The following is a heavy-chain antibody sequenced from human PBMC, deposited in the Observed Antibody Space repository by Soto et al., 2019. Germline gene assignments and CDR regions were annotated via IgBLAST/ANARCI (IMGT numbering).Heavy chain of an antibody. V-gene: IGHV4-39*01. CDR2: IYYSGST. CDR3: ARRMIVVVPAGGWGNWFDP. CDR1: GGSISSSSYY. Sequence: SETLSLTCTVSGGSISSSSYYWGWIRQPPGKGLEWIGSIYYSGSTYYNPSLKSRVTISVDTSKNQFSLKLSSVTAADTAVYYCARRMIVVVPAGGWGNWFDPWGQGTLVTVSS. J-gene: IGHJ5*02. D-gene: IGHD2-2*01.